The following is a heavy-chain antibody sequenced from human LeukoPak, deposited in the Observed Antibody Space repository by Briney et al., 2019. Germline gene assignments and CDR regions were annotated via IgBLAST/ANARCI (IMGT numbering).Heavy chain of an antibody. CDR1: GASISGGTYY. Sequence: SETLSLTCSVSGASISGGTYYWGWIRQPPGKGLEWIGSIYYTGSTYDNPSLKSRVTISVDTSKNQFSLKLSSVTAADTAVYCCARRGGSGRAFDYWGQGTLVTVPS. D-gene: IGHD1-26*01. CDR3: ARRGGSGRAFDY. J-gene: IGHJ4*02. V-gene: IGHV4-39*01. CDR2: IYYTGST.